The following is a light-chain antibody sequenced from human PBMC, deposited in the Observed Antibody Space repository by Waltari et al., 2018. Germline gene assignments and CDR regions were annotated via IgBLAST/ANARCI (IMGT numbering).Light chain of an antibody. CDR1: QSISSSY. CDR2: GAA. CDR3: QYYSTSPPYT. V-gene: IGKV3-20*01. J-gene: IGKJ2*01. Sequence: EIVLTQSPGTLSLPPGERATLSCRATQSISSSYLAWDQQKLGKAPRLFIYGAATRATGTPDRFSGSGSGTDFTLTISRLEPEEFAVYYCQYYSTSPPYTIGQGTKLEIK.